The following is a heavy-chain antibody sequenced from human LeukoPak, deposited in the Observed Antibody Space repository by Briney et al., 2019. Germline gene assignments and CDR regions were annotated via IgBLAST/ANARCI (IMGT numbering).Heavy chain of an antibody. CDR3: ARGNEIDVLRYFDWLPRYPGGMDV. CDR1: GYTFTSYD. CDR2: MNPNSGNT. V-gene: IGHV1-8*01. J-gene: IGHJ6*02. D-gene: IGHD3-9*01. Sequence: GASVKVSCKASGYTFTSYDINWVRQATGQGLEWMGWMNPNSGNTGYAQKFQGRVTMTRNTSISTAYMELSSLRSEDTAVYYCARGNEIDVLRYFDWLPRYPGGMDVWGQGTTVTVSS.